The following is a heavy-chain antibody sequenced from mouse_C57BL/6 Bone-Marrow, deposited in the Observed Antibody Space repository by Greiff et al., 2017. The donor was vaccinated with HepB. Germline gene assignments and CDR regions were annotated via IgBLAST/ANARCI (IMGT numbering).Heavy chain of an antibody. CDR3: ESGWYYYDEAY. CDR2: ISRGSSTI. V-gene: IGHV5-17*01. Sequence: DVKLVESGGGLVKPGGSLKLSCAASGFTFSDYGMHWVRQAPEKGLEWVAYISRGSSTIYYADTVKGRFTISRDNAKNTLFLQMTSLRSEDTAMYYCESGWYYYDEAYWGQGTLVTVSA. J-gene: IGHJ3*01. D-gene: IGHD2-4*01. CDR1: GFTFSDYG.